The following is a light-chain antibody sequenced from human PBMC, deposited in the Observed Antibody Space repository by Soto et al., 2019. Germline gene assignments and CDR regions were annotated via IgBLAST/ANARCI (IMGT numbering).Light chain of an antibody. CDR1: QSVSSY. V-gene: IGKV3-15*01. CDR2: GAF. Sequence: EIVMTQSPATPSVSPGERATLSCRASQSVSSYLAWYQKKPGQAPRLLVYGAFIRATGVPARFSGSQSGTEFTLTISSLQSEDFAVYYCQHYSNWPLTFGGGTKVDIK. J-gene: IGKJ4*01. CDR3: QHYSNWPLT.